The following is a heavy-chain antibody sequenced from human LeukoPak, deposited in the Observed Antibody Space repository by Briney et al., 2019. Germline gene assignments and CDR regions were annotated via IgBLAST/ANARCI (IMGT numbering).Heavy chain of an antibody. Sequence: SGGSLRLSCAVSGFTFSSYDMHWVRQAPGKGLEWVTFIQYDGSNKYYADSVKGRFTISRDNSKNTLYLQTNSLRAEDTAVYYCAGSLTMVRGYDYWGQGTLVTVSS. V-gene: IGHV3-30*02. D-gene: IGHD3-10*01. CDR1: GFTFSSYD. CDR3: AGSLTMVRGYDY. J-gene: IGHJ4*02. CDR2: IQYDGSNK.